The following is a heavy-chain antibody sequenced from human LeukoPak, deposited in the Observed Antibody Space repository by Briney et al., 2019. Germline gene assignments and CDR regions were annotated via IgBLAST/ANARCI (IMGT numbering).Heavy chain of an antibody. D-gene: IGHD4-11*01. CDR3: TKGKDYSNYVAAFDY. Sequence: GGSLRLSFGASGFTFSSYAMNWVRRAPGKGREGGGGISGIGVSTYYADSVKGRFTSSRDNSKNTLYLQMNSLRAEDTAVYHCTKGKDYSNYVAAFDYWGQRTLVTISS. CDR2: ISGIGVST. J-gene: IGHJ4*02. CDR1: GFTFSSYA. V-gene: IGHV3-23*01.